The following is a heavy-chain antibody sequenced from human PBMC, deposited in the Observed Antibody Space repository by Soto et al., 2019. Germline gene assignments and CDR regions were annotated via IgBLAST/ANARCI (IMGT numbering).Heavy chain of an antibody. CDR1: GYIFTNYY. J-gene: IGHJ4*02. CDR3: VSAPRLYGASVDY. CDR2: INPDSGGT. Sequence: ASVKVSCKASGYIFTNYYIHWVRQAPGQGLEWMGWINPDSGGTKYPQNFQARVTMTRDTSISTAYMELSSLKSDDMALYYCVSAPRLYGASVDYWGQGTLVTVSS. D-gene: IGHD4-17*01. V-gene: IGHV1-2*02.